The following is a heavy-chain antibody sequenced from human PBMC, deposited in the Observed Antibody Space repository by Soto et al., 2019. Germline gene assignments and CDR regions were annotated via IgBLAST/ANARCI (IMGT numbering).Heavy chain of an antibody. Sequence: SETLSLTCTVSGGSISSSDYYRGWIRQPPGKGLEWIASISFGVTTYYNPSLKSRLTISIDTSNNQFSLMLSSVTAADTAVYYCATSSVSRLLDHWYFDLWGRGTLVTVSS. D-gene: IGHD3-9*01. J-gene: IGHJ2*01. CDR1: GGSISSSDYY. CDR2: ISFGVTT. CDR3: ATSSVSRLLDHWYFDL. V-gene: IGHV4-39*01.